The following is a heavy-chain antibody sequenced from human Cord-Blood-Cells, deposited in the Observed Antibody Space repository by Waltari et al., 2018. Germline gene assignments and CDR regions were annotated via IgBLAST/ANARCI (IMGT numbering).Heavy chain of an antibody. CDR3: AREIEYSSSYDY. Sequence: QVQLVESGGGVVQPGRSLRLSCAASGFTFSSYAMHWVRQAPGTGLEWVAVISYDGSNKYYADSVKGRFTISRDNSKNTLYLQMNSLRAEDTAVYYCAREIEYSSSYDYWGQGTLVTVSS. J-gene: IGHJ4*02. CDR1: GFTFSSYA. V-gene: IGHV3-30-3*01. CDR2: ISYDGSNK. D-gene: IGHD6-13*01.